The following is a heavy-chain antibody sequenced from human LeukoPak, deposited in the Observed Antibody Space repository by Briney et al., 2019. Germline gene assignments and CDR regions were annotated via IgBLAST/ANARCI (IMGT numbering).Heavy chain of an antibody. CDR1: GYTFTSYG. Sequence: ASVKVSCKASGYTFTSYGISWVRQSPGQGLEWMGWISAYNGNTNYAQKLQGRVTMTTDTSTSTAYMELRSLRSDDTAVYYCARVRRKYDSSGYYPYFDYWGQGTLVTVSS. CDR2: ISAYNGNT. V-gene: IGHV1-18*01. CDR3: ARVRRKYDSSGYYPYFDY. J-gene: IGHJ4*02. D-gene: IGHD3-22*01.